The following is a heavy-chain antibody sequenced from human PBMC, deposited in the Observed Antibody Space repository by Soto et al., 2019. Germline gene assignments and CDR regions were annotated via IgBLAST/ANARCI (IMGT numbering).Heavy chain of an antibody. CDR2: IYYSGDT. J-gene: IGHJ6*02. Sequence: KSSETLSLTCTVSGGSISSYYWSWIRQPPGKGLEWIGYIYYSGDTNYNPSLKSRVIISLDTSKSQFSLKLSSVTAADTAVYYCARSPTYYYDSSGYPDGMDVWGQGTTVTVSS. CDR1: GGSISSYY. D-gene: IGHD3-22*01. CDR3: ARSPTYYYDSSGYPDGMDV. V-gene: IGHV4-59*01.